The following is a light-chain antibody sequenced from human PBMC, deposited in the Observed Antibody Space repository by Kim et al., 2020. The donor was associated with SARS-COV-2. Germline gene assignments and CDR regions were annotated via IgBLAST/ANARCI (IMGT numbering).Light chain of an antibody. CDR1: SSNIGAGYD. V-gene: IGLV1-40*01. J-gene: IGLJ3*02. CDR2: SNT. CDR3: QSYDNARRGWV. Sequence: QSVLTQPPSVSGAPGQRVTISCTGSSSNIGAGYDVHWYQQLPGTVPKLLIFSNTNRLSGVPDRFSGSKSGASASLAITGVQADDEADYYCQSYDNARRGWVFGGGTQLTVL.